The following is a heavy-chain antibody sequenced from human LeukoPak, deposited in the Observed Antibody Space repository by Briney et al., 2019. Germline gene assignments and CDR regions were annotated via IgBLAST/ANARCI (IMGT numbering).Heavy chain of an antibody. D-gene: IGHD2-2*01. CDR2: IYYSGST. CDR1: GGSISSGGYY. Sequence: PSQTLSLTCTVSGGSISSGGYYWSWIRQHPGKGLEWIGYIYYSGSTYYNPSLKSRVTISVDTSKNQFSLKLSSVTAADTAVYYCARAEYGAQYQLLFGHQRILFDYWGQGTLVTVSS. V-gene: IGHV4-31*03. CDR3: ARAEYGAQYQLLFGHQRILFDY. J-gene: IGHJ4*02.